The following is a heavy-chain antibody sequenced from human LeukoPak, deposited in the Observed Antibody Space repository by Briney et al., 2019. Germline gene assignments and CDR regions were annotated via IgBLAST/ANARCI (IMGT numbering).Heavy chain of an antibody. D-gene: IGHD1-26*01. Sequence: GGSLRLSCAASGFTFSSYAMSWVRQAPGKGLEWVSAISGDSRYIYYADSVRGRFTISRDNAENSLYLQMHSLRAEDMALYYCAKDSSRYSGSSTGLDYWGQGTLVTVSS. CDR2: ISGDSRYI. V-gene: IGHV3-21*04. CDR1: GFTFSSYA. CDR3: AKDSSRYSGSSTGLDY. J-gene: IGHJ4*02.